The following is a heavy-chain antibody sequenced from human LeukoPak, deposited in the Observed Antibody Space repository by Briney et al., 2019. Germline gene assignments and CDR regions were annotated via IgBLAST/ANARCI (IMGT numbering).Heavy chain of an antibody. CDR1: GGSISSSSYY. J-gene: IGHJ4*02. CDR2: IYYSGST. D-gene: IGHD6-13*01. Sequence: SETLSLTCTVSGGSISSSSYYWGWIRQPPGKGLEWIGNIYYSGSTYYNPSLKSRVTISIDTSTNQFSLKLSSVTAADTAVYYCARHIIPSGSWLRGAYYFDYWGQGTLVTVSS. V-gene: IGHV4-39*01. CDR3: ARHIIPSGSWLRGAYYFDY.